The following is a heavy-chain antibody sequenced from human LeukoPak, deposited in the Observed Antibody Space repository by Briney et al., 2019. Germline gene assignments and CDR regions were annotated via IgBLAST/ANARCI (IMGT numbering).Heavy chain of an antibody. V-gene: IGHV4-59*01. CDR3: ARGMVNFYYYCGMDV. CDR2: IYYSGST. CDR1: GGSISTYY. J-gene: IGHJ6*02. Sequence: SETLSLTCTVSGGSISTYYWSWIRQPPGKGLEWIGYIYYSGSTNYNPSLKSRVTISVDTSKNQFSLKLSSVTAADTAVYYCARGMVNFYYYCGMDVWGQGTTVTVSS. D-gene: IGHD5-18*01.